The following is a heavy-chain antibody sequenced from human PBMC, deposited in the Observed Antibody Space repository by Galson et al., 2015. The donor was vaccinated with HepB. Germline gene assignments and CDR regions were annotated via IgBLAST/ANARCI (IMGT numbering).Heavy chain of an antibody. J-gene: IGHJ4*02. Sequence: SLRLSCAASGFTFSTYGMHWVRQAPGKGLEWVAFIWYDGSNMYYTDSVKGRFIISRDNSKNTLYLQMNSLRAEDTAVYYCVRGSRYTYGCPFDYWGQGTLVTVSS. CDR1: GFTFSTYG. CDR2: IWYDGSNM. CDR3: VRGSRYTYGCPFDY. D-gene: IGHD5-18*01. V-gene: IGHV3-33*01.